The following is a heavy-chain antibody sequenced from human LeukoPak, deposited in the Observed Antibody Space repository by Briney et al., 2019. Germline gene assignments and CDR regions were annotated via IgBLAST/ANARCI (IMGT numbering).Heavy chain of an antibody. D-gene: IGHD1-26*01. CDR3: AKVREWELPYFDY. V-gene: IGHV3-73*01. CDR1: GFTFSGSA. CDR2: IRSKANSYAT. Sequence: GGSLRLSCAAPGFTFSGSAMPWVRQASGKGLEWVGRIRSKANSYATAYAASVKGRFTISRDDSKNTAYLQMNSLRAEDTAVYYCAKVREWELPYFDYWGQGTLVTVSS. J-gene: IGHJ4*02.